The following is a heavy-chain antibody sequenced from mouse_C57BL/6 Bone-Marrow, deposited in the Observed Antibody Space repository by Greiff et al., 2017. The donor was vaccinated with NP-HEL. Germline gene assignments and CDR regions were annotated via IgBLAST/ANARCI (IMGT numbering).Heavy chain of an antibody. CDR1: GYTFTSYW. CDR2: IHPNSGST. CDR3: ARVYYGVGAWFAY. D-gene: IGHD1-1*01. Sequence: VQLQQPGAELVKPGASVKLSCKASGYTFTSYWMHWVKQRPGQGLEWIGMIHPNSGSTNYNEKFKSKATLTVDKSSSTAYTQLSSLTSEDSAVYYCARVYYGVGAWFAYWGQGTLVTVSA. J-gene: IGHJ3*01. V-gene: IGHV1-64*01.